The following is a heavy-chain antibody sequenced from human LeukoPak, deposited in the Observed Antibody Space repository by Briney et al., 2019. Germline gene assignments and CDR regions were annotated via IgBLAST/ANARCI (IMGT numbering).Heavy chain of an antibody. J-gene: IGHJ4*02. CDR3: ARGGDYDILTGYYGYFDY. D-gene: IGHD3-9*01. CDR1: GGSFSGYY. V-gene: IGHV4-59*01. CDR2: IYYSGST. Sequence: SETLSLTCAVYGGSFSGYYWSWIRQPPGKGLEWIGYIYYSGSTNYNPSLKSRVTISVDTSKNQFSLKLSSVTAADTAVYYCARGGDYDILTGYYGYFDYWGQGTLVTVSS.